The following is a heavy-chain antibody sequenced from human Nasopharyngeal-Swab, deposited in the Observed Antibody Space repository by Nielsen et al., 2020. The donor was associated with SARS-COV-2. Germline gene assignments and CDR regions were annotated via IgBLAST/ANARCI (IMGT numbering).Heavy chain of an antibody. J-gene: IGHJ6*02. D-gene: IGHD3-10*01. CDR3: AMLKNYGSGSYYEKYYYYGMDV. CDR1: GYSFTSYW. CDR2: IYPGDSDT. V-gene: IGHV5-51*01. Sequence: ESLKISCKGSGYSFTSYWIGWVRQMPGKGLEWMGIIYPGDSDTRYSPSFQGQVTISADKSISTAYLQWSSLKASDTAMYYCAMLKNYGSGSYYEKYYYYGMDVWGQGTTVTVSS.